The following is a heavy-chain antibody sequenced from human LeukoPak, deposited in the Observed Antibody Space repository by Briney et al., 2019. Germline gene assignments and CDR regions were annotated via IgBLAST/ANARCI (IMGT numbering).Heavy chain of an antibody. CDR1: GFTFSSYA. D-gene: IGHD6-6*01. CDR2: IVSSGGNT. Sequence: GASLRLSCGASGFTFSSYAMTWVRQAPGKGLEWVSSIVSSGGNTYYADSVKGRFTISRDNSKNTLYLQMNSLRAEDTAVYYCAKDGLYSDSSNNWFDPWGQGTLVTVSS. V-gene: IGHV3-23*01. J-gene: IGHJ5*02. CDR3: AKDGLYSDSSNNWFDP.